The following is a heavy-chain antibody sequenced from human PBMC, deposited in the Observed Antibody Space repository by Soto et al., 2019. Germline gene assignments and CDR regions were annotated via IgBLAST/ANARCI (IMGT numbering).Heavy chain of an antibody. CDR2: INSDGGTT. D-gene: IGHD2-15*01. V-gene: IGHV3-74*01. CDR1: GFTFRSYW. J-gene: IGHJ4*02. CDR3: TRGWQFSLDY. Sequence: EVQLVESGGGLVQPGGSLRLSCAASGFTFRSYWMHWVRQAPGKGLVWVSRINSDGGTTAYADSVKGRFTISRDNAKNTLDLQMTSLRAEDTAVYYCTRGWQFSLDYWGQGNLVTVSS.